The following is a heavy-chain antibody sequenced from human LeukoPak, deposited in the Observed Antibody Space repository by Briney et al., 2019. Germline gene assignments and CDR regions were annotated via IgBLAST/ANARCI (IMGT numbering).Heavy chain of an antibody. Sequence: PSETLSLTCTVSGGSISSGSYYWSWIRQPAGKGLEWIGRIYTSGSTNYNPSLKSRVTISVDTSKNQFSLKLSSVTAADTAVYYCARFGSLYGDYVSGKDYWGQGTLVTVSS. CDR2: IYTSGST. J-gene: IGHJ4*02. D-gene: IGHD4-17*01. CDR1: GGSISSGSYY. V-gene: IGHV4-61*02. CDR3: ARFGSLYGDYVSGKDY.